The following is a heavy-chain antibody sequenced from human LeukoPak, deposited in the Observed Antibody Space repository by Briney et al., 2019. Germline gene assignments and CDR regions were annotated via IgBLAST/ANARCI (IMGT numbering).Heavy chain of an antibody. V-gene: IGHV1-2*02. J-gene: IGHJ4*02. Sequence: GASVKVSCTASGYTFTGYYMHWVRQAPGQGLEWMGWINPNSGGTNYAQKFQGRVTMTRDTSISTAYMELSRLRSDDTAVYYCARAERYQLLSGGYWGQGTLVTVSS. CDR2: INPNSGGT. CDR1: GYTFTGYY. D-gene: IGHD2-2*01. CDR3: ARAERYQLLSGGY.